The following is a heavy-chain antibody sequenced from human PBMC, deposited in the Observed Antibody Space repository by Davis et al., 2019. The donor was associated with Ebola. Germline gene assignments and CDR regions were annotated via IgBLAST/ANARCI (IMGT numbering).Heavy chain of an antibody. CDR3: ARETYDFWSGYYAYYFDY. V-gene: IGHV3-21*01. J-gene: IGHJ4*02. CDR2: ISSSSSYI. D-gene: IGHD3-3*01. Sequence: GESLKISCAASGFTFSSYSMNWVRQAPGKGLEWVSSISSSSSYIYYADSVKGRFTISRDNAKNSLYLQMNSLRAEDTAVYYCARETYDFWSGYYAYYFDYWGQGTLVTVSS. CDR1: GFTFSSYS.